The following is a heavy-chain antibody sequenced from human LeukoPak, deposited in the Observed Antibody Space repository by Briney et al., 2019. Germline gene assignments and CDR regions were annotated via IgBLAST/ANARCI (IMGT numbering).Heavy chain of an antibody. CDR3: ARDQVAAGYVDWFDP. CDR2: ISYDGSNK. J-gene: IGHJ5*02. Sequence: GGSLRLSCAASGFTFSSYAMHWLRQAPGKGLEWVAVISYDGSNKYYADSVKGRFTISRDNSKNTLYLQMNSLRAEDTAVYYCARDQVAAGYVDWFDPWGQGTLVTVSS. D-gene: IGHD2-15*01. V-gene: IGHV3-30-3*01. CDR1: GFTFSSYA.